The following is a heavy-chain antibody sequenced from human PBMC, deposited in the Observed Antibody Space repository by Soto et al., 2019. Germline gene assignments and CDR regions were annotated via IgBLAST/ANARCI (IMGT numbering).Heavy chain of an antibody. Sequence: EVQLLESGGGLVQPGGSLRLSCAASGFTFSSYAMSWVRQAPGKGLEWVSAISGSGGSTYYADSVKGRFTISRDNSKNTLDLQMNSLRAGETAVYYCGKSRQSYDAFDIWGPGTMVTVSS. J-gene: IGHJ3*02. D-gene: IGHD6-19*01. CDR1: GFTFSSYA. CDR2: ISGSGGST. V-gene: IGHV3-23*01. CDR3: GKSRQSYDAFDI.